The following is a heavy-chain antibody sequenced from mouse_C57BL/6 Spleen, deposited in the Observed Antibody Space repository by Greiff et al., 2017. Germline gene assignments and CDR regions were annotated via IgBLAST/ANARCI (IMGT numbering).Heavy chain of an antibody. V-gene: IGHV1-4*01. Sequence: QVQLKQSGAELARPGASVKMSCKASGYTFTSYTMHWVKQRPGQGLEWIGYINPSSGYTKYNQKFKDKATLTADKSSSTAYMQLSSLTSEDSAVYYCARSGNGNFDYWGQGTTLTVSS. CDR1: GYTFTSYT. CDR2: INPSSGYT. J-gene: IGHJ2*01. CDR3: ARSGNGNFDY. D-gene: IGHD2-1*01.